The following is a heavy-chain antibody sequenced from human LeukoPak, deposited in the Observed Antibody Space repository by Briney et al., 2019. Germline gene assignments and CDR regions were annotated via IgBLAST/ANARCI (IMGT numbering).Heavy chain of an antibody. CDR3: ARDRLRWKGAGATNWFDP. Sequence: ASVKVSCKASGYTFTNYGISWVRQAPGQGLQWMGWISGYNGNTNYAQKLQGRVTMTTDTSTSTVYMELRSLRSDDPAMYYCARDRLRWKGAGATNWFDPWGQGTLVTVSS. CDR1: GYTFTNYG. D-gene: IGHD4-23*01. J-gene: IGHJ5*02. CDR2: ISGYNGNT. V-gene: IGHV1-18*01.